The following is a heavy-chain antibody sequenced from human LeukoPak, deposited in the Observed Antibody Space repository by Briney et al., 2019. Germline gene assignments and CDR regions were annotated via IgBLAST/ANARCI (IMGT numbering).Heavy chain of an antibody. CDR3: ARNNGMDV. Sequence: GGSLRLSCAASGFALSSHWMTWVRQVPGRGPEWVPNVNRDGSETYYLDPVKGRFTISKDNAKNSLYLQMNSLRAEDTALYHCARNNGMDVWGQGTTVIVSS. J-gene: IGHJ6*02. V-gene: IGHV3-7*03. CDR1: GFALSSHW. CDR2: VNRDGSET.